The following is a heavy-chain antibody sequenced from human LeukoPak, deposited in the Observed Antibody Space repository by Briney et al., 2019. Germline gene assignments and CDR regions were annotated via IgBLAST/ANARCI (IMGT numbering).Heavy chain of an antibody. CDR3: ARDQCSSTSCSPRGDY. CDR2: ISSSSSYI. Sequence: GGSLRLSCAASGFTFSSYEMNWVRQAPGKGLEWVSYISSSSSYIYYADSVKGRFTISRDNAKNSLYLQMNSLRAEDTAVYYCARDQCSSTSCSPRGDYWGQGTLVTVSS. CDR1: GFTFSSYE. D-gene: IGHD2-2*01. J-gene: IGHJ4*02. V-gene: IGHV3-21*05.